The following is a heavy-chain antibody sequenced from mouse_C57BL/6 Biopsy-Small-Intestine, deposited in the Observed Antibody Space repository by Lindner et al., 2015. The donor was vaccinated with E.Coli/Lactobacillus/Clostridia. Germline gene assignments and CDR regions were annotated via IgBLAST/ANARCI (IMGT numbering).Heavy chain of an antibody. Sequence: VQLQESGAELARPGASVKLSCKASGYTFTSYGISWVKQRTGQGLEWIGEIYPRSGNTYYNEKFKGKATLTADKSSSTAYMEIRSLTSEDSAVYFCANYGSSYDAYFDYWGQGTTLTVSS. CDR2: IYPRSGNT. D-gene: IGHD1-1*01. V-gene: IGHV1-81*01. CDR1: GYTFTSYG. CDR3: ANYGSSYDAYFDY. J-gene: IGHJ2*01.